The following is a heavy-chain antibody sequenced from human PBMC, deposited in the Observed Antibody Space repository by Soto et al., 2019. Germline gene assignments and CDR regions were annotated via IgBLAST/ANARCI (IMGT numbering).Heavy chain of an antibody. Sequence: GGSLRLSCAASGFTFSSYSMNWVRQAPGKGLEWVSSISSSSSYIYYADSVKGRFTISRDNAKNSLYLQMNSLRTEETAVYYCARAGYCSSTSCPPDYWGQGTLVTVSS. CDR3: ARAGYCSSTSCPPDY. V-gene: IGHV3-21*01. CDR1: GFTFSSYS. J-gene: IGHJ4*02. CDR2: ISSSSSYI. D-gene: IGHD2-2*01.